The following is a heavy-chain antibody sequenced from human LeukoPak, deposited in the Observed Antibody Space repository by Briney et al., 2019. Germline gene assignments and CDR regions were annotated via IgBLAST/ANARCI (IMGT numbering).Heavy chain of an antibody. J-gene: IGHJ5*02. V-gene: IGHV1-2*02. CDR1: GYTFTGYY. Sequence: ASVKVSCKASGYTFTGYYMHWVGQAPGQGLEWMGWINPNSGGTNYAQKFQGRVTMTRDTSISTAYMELSRLRSDDTAVYYCARDHYGSGSYWFDPWGQGTLVTVSS. CDR3: ARDHYGSGSYWFDP. D-gene: IGHD3-10*01. CDR2: INPNSGGT.